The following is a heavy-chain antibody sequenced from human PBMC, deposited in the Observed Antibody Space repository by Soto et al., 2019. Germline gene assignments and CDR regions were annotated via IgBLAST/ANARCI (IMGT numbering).Heavy chain of an antibody. CDR3: VKTLDDYLDV. CDR1: GFTFISYS. D-gene: IGHD5-12*01. V-gene: IGHV3-23*01. J-gene: IGHJ6*04. CDR2: ITARGSTT. Sequence: EQLLESGGGLVQPGGSLRLSCVASGFTFISYSMTWVRQAPGKGLDWVSEITARGSTTHYADSVKGRFTISRDNSKSTLSLQMNSLRAEDTAVYYCVKTLDDYLDVWAKGTTVTVSP.